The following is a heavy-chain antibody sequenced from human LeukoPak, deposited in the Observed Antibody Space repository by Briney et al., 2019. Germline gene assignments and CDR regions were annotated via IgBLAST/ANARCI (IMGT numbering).Heavy chain of an antibody. J-gene: IGHJ4*02. V-gene: IGHV3-21*01. Sequence: PGGSLRLSCATSGFSFSSHDMNWVRQAPGKGLEWVSSITGSSTSIEYADSVKGRFAISRDNAKNSLFLQMDSLRVDDTAVYYCAREGTRGYSFDDWGQGTLVTVSS. CDR1: GFSFSSHD. CDR2: ITGSSTSI. D-gene: IGHD5-18*01. CDR3: AREGTRGYSFDD.